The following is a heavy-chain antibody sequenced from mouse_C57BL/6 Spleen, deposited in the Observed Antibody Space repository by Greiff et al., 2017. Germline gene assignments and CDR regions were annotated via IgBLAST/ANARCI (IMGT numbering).Heavy chain of an antibody. V-gene: IGHV1-77*01. J-gene: IGHJ2*01. CDR1: GYTFTDYY. D-gene: IGHD1-1*01. CDR2: IGPGSGST. Sequence: QVQLQQSGAELVKPGASVKISCKASGYTFTDYYINWVKQRPGQGLEWIGKIGPGSGSTYYNEKFKGKATLTADKSSSTAYMQLSSLTSEDSAVYFWARAVLITAVVPWDYFDYWGQGTTLTVSS. CDR3: ARAVLITAVVPWDYFDY.